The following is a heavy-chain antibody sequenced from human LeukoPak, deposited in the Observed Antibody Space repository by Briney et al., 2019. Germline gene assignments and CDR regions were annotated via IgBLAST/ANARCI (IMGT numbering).Heavy chain of an antibody. CDR1: GFAFSSYW. J-gene: IGHJ4*02. CDR2: IKRDGSEE. Sequence: GGSLRLSCAGSGFAFSSYWMSWVRQAPGKGLEWVASIKRDGSEEYYVDSVKGRFTISRDNAKNSVYLQMNSLRAEDTAVYYCASTWNYLYFDYWGQGTLVTVSS. V-gene: IGHV3-7*01. D-gene: IGHD1-7*01. CDR3: ASTWNYLYFDY.